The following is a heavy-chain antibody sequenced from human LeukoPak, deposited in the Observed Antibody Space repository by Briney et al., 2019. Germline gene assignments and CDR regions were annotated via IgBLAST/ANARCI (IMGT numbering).Heavy chain of an antibody. CDR1: GGSFSGYY. Sequence: SETLSLTCAVYGGSFSGYYWSWIRQPPGKGLEWIGYIYHSGSTYYNPSLKSRVTISVDRSKNQFSLKLSSVTAADTAVYYCARSYEMNSSGFYWGQGTLVTVSS. V-gene: IGHV4-34*01. CDR2: IYHSGST. D-gene: IGHD6-19*01. J-gene: IGHJ4*02. CDR3: ARSYEMNSSGFY.